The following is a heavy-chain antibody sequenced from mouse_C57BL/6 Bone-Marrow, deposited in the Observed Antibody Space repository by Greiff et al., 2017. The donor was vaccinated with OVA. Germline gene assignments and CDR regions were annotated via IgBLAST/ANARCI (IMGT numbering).Heavy chain of an antibody. CDR3: AREAQSPWFAY. V-gene: IGHV1-59*01. CDR2: IDPSDSYT. Sequence: QVQLQPPWAELVRPGTSVKLSCKASGYTFPSYWMHWLKQRPGQGLEWIGVIDPSDSYTNYNQKFKGKATLIVDTSSSTAYMQLSSLTSEDSAVYYCAREAQSPWFAYWGQGTLVTVSA. D-gene: IGHD3-2*02. CDR1: GYTFPSYW. J-gene: IGHJ3*01.